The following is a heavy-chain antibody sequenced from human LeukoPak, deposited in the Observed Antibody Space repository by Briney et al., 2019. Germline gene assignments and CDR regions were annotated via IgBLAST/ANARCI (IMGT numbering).Heavy chain of an antibody. J-gene: IGHJ4*02. CDR1: GYTFTSYV. Sequence: GASVKVSCKTFGYTFTSYVIHWVRQAPGQRLEWMGWINAGNGNTEYSQKFQGRVTIARDTSASTAYMELSSLRSEDTAVYYCARDHFYGSGTYNYFDYWGQGTLVTVSS. CDR3: ARDHFYGSGTYNYFDY. V-gene: IGHV1-3*01. D-gene: IGHD3-10*01. CDR2: INAGNGNT.